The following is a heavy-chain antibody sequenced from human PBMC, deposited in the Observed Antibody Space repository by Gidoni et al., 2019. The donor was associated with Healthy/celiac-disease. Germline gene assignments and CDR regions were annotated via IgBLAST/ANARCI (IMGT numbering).Heavy chain of an antibody. CDR1: GGSCSGYY. CDR2: INHSGST. Sequence: QVQLQQWGAGLWKPSETLSITCAVDGGSCSGYYGSWIRQPPGKGLEWSGEINHSGSTNYTPSLKRRVTISVDTSTNQFSLKLSSVTAADTAVYYCARGGIVRTGYSSGWSPLGYFDLWGRGTLVTVSS. D-gene: IGHD6-19*01. J-gene: IGHJ2*01. CDR3: ARGGIVRTGYSSGWSPLGYFDL. V-gene: IGHV4-34*01.